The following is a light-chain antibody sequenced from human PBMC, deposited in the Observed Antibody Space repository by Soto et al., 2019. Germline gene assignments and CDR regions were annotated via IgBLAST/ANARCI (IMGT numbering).Light chain of an antibody. CDR1: ASDIGNYNY. J-gene: IGLJ1*01. CDR2: EVS. CDR3: SSYTTTTTPYV. Sequence: QSALTQPASVSGSPGQSITISCTGTASDIGNYNYVSWYQQHPGKAPKLMIYEVSNRPSGVSNRFSGSKSGNTASLTISGLRAEDEADYYCSSYTTTTTPYVFGTGTQLTVL. V-gene: IGLV2-14*01.